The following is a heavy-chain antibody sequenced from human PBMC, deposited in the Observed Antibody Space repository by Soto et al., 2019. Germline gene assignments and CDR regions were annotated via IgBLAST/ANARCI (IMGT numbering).Heavy chain of an antibody. V-gene: IGHV4-59*01. Sequence: QVQLQESGPGLVKPSETLSLTCTVSGGSMSSYYWSWIRQSPGKGLEWIGYIYYSGSTNYNPSLKSRVAISLDTSKNQFSLMLSSVTAADTAVYYCARGEWLATIKPYFAYWGQGTLATVSS. CDR3: ARGEWLATIKPYFAY. J-gene: IGHJ4*02. D-gene: IGHD5-12*01. CDR2: IYYSGST. CDR1: GGSMSSYY.